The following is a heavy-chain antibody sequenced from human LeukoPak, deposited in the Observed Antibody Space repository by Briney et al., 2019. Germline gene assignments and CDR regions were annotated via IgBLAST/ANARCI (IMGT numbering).Heavy chain of an antibody. CDR1: GYTFTSYA. Sequence: GASVKVSCKASGYTFTSYAMHWVRQAPGQRLEWMGWINAGNGNTKYSQKFQGRVTITRDTSASTAYVELSSLRSEDTAVYYCAKEFGHYDILTGYYNAVDYWGQGTLVTVSS. CDR2: INAGNGNT. V-gene: IGHV1-3*01. CDR3: AKEFGHYDILTGYYNAVDY. D-gene: IGHD3-9*01. J-gene: IGHJ4*02.